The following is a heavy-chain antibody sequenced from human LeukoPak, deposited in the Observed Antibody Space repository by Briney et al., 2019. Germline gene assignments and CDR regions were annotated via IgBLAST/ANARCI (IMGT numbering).Heavy chain of an antibody. Sequence: ASVKVSCQASGYTFTIYYMHWVRQAPGQGLEWMGGIIPIFGTANYAQKFQGRVTITADESTSTAYMELSSLRSEDTAVYYCARDPWVGGYCSSTSCYYYYGMDVWGQGTTVTVSS. CDR3: ARDPWVGGYCSSTSCYYYYGMDV. CDR2: IIPIFGTA. CDR1: GYTFTIYY. D-gene: IGHD2-2*01. V-gene: IGHV1-69*13. J-gene: IGHJ6*02.